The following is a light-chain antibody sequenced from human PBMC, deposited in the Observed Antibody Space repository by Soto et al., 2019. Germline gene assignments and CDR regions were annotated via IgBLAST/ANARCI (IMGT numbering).Light chain of an antibody. CDR3: QQSYSTTIT. CDR2: AAS. J-gene: IGKJ5*01. CDR1: EDISDY. Sequence: QMTQSPSSLSSSLGDRVTISCGASEDISDYLNWYQQEPGKPPKLLIYAASTLQSGVPSRFSGSGSGTDFTLTISSLQNEDFATYYCQQSYSTTITFGQGTRLEIK. V-gene: IGKV1-39*01.